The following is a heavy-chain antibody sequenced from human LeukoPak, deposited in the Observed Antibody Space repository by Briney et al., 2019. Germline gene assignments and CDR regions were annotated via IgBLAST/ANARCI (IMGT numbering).Heavy chain of an antibody. CDR3: AELGITMIGGV. CDR2: ISSSGSTI. V-gene: IGHV3-48*03. CDR1: GFIFSSHD. D-gene: IGHD3-10*02. J-gene: IGHJ6*04. Sequence: LRLPWADSGFIFSSHDMSWGRQAQEKGLEWVSYISSSGSTIYYADSVKGRFTISRDNAKNSLYLQMNSLRAEDTAVYYCAELGITMIGGVWGKGTTVTISS.